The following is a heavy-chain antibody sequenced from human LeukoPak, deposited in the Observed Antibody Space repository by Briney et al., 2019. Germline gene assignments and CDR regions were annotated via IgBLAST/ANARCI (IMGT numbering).Heavy chain of an antibody. D-gene: IGHD3-22*01. Sequence: SETLSLTCAVYGGSFSGYYWSWIRQPPGKGLEWIGYIYYSGSTNYNPSLKSRVTISVDTSKNQFSLKLSSVTAADTAVYYCAREGVIGTYYYDSSGARHAFDIWGQGTMVTVSS. CDR3: AREGVIGTYYYDSSGARHAFDI. CDR1: GGSFSGYY. CDR2: IYYSGST. J-gene: IGHJ3*02. V-gene: IGHV4-59*01.